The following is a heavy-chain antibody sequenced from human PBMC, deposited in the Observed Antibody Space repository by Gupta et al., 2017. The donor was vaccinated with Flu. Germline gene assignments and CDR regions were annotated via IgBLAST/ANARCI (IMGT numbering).Heavy chain of an antibody. CDR1: GFTFSNYW. CDR2: IKNDGSDI. CDR3: VRGSNGWSGMDV. V-gene: IGHV3-74*01. Sequence: EVQLVESGGGLVQPGGSLRLSCAASGFTFSNYWMYWVRQVPGKGLAWVSRIKNDGSDINYADSVEGRFTVSRDNAKNAQYLQLNSLRVDDSAVYYCVRGSNGWSGMDVWGQGTTVSVSS. J-gene: IGHJ6*02. D-gene: IGHD6-19*01.